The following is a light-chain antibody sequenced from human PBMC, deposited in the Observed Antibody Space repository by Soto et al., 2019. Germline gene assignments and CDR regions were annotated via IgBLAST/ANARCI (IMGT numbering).Light chain of an antibody. CDR1: SSDVGGYNY. V-gene: IGLV2-14*01. CDR3: SPYTTANTYI. Sequence: QSVLAQPASVSGYPGQSITISCTGRSSDVGGYNYVSWYQQHPGKAPKFMIYEVSRRPSGVSKRFSGSKSGNTASLSVSGLQAQDDADYYCSPYTTANTYIFANALKVTV. J-gene: IGLJ1*01. CDR2: EVS.